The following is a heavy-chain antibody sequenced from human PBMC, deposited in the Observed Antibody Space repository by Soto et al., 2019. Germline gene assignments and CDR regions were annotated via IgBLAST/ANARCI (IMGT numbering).Heavy chain of an antibody. CDR1: GFTFDDHA. CDR2: ISWDSGSE. D-gene: IGHD2-8*01. V-gene: IGHV3-9*01. CDR3: VKDGDHDAVDV. Sequence: VQLVESGGGLVQPGRSLRLSCTASGFTFDDHAMHWVRQAPGKGPEWVSGISWDSGSEVYADAVRGRFTIFRDNAKNSLYLQRNSVTAEDTALYYSVKDGDHDAVDVWGQGTTVSVSS. J-gene: IGHJ6*02.